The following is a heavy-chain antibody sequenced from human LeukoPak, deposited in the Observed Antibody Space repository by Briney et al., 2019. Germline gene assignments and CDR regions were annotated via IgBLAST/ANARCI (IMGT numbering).Heavy chain of an antibody. CDR3: AKDNAYYYADY. J-gene: IGHJ4*02. CDR2: IGYDGRNK. CDR1: GFTFSSYG. Sequence: QPGGSLRLSCAASGFTFSSYGIHWLRQAPGKGLEWVTFIGYDGRNKYYADSVKGRFTISRDNSKNTLYLQMNSLRAEDTAVYYCAKDNAYYYADYWGQGTLVTVSS. V-gene: IGHV3-30*02. D-gene: IGHD3-10*01.